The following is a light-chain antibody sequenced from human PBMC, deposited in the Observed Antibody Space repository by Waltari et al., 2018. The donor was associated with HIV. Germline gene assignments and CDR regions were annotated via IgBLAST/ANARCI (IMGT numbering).Light chain of an antibody. J-gene: IGLJ3*02. Sequence: QTVVTQEPSFSVSPGGTVTLTCGLRSDSVSTTHYASWYRQTLGQAPRTLLYSTNVRSSGVPDRFSGSILGNKAALTITGAQADDECHYYCVLYMGGAWVFGGGTKLTVL. CDR2: STN. V-gene: IGLV8-61*01. CDR1: SDSVSTTHY. CDR3: VLYMGGAWV.